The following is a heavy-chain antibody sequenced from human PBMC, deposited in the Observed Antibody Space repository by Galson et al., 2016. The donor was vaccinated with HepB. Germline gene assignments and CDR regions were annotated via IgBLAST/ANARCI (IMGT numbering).Heavy chain of an antibody. D-gene: IGHD5-12*01. CDR2: ISPLLGIA. CDR1: GYTFTRYY. Sequence: SVKVSCKASGYTFTRYYIHWVRQAPGEGLEWLGGISPLLGIAEYPQKFQGRVTITADESTNTVYMELRSLRSEDTAIYYSAGEVGEGSVSVPTSLGRKLLATNQAPYFLHSWGQGTRVTVSP. J-gene: IGHJ4*02. CDR3: AGEVGEGSVSVPTSLGRKLLATNQAPYFLHS. V-gene: IGHV1-69*10.